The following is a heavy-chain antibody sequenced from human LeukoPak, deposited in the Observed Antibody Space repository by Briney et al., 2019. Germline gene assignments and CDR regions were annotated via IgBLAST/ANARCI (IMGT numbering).Heavy chain of an antibody. CDR3: TTDEWT. V-gene: IGHV3-15*01. CDR2: IKSETNGGTT. D-gene: IGHD3-3*01. CDR1: GFTFSDAW. J-gene: IGHJ4*02. Sequence: GGSLRLSCAASGFTFSDAWMSWVRQAPGKGMECVGHIKSETNGGTTDYAAPVKGRFTISRDDSKNTLYLQMNSLKTEDTAVYYCTTDEWTWGQGTLVTVSS.